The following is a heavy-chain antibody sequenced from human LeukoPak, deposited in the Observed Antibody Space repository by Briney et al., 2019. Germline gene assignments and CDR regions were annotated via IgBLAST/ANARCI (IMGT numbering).Heavy chain of an antibody. CDR2: ISSSSSYI. V-gene: IGHV3-21*01. CDR1: GFTFSSYS. J-gene: IGHJ4*02. D-gene: IGHD6-19*01. Sequence: PGGSLRLSCAASGFTFSSYSMNWVRQAPGKRLEWDSSISSSSSYIYYADSVKGRFTISRDNAKNSLYLQMNSLRAEDTAVYYCASARQWLVDYWGQGTLVTVSS. CDR3: ASARQWLVDY.